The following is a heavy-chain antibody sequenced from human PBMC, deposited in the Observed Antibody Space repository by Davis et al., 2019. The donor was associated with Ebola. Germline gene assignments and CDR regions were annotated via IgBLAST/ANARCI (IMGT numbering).Heavy chain of an antibody. D-gene: IGHD5-18*01. CDR1: GYTFTNYY. CDR3: ARGRRIQLWLRGGDWFDP. Sequence: ASVKVSCKASGYTFTNYYMHWVRRAPGQGLEWMGMSNPSGGSTTYAQKFQGRVTMTRDTSTSTVYMLLSSLRPEDTAVYYCARGRRIQLWLRGGDWFDPWGQGTLVTVSS. J-gene: IGHJ5*02. V-gene: IGHV1-46*01. CDR2: SNPSGGST.